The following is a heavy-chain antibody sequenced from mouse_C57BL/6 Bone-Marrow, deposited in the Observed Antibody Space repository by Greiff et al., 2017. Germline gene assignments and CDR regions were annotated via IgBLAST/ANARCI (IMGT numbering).Heavy chain of an antibody. CDR1: GYTFTSYG. D-gene: IGHD2-4*01. Sequence: VQLQESGAELARPGASVKLSCKASGYTFTSYGISWVKQRTGQGLEWIGEIYPRSGNTYYNEKFKGKATLTADKSSSTAYMELRSLTSEDSAVYFCATLYYDYDLAWFAYWGQGALVTVS. J-gene: IGHJ3*01. CDR3: ATLYYDYDLAWFAY. CDR2: IYPRSGNT. V-gene: IGHV1-81*01.